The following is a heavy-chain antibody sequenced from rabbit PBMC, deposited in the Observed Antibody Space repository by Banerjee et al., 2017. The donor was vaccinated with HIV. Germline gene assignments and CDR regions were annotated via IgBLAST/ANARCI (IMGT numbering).Heavy chain of an antibody. Sequence: QSLEESGGDLVKPGASLTLTCTASGFDFSSSYYMCWVRQAPGKGLEWIACIYNNDGATYYASWAKGRFTISKTSSTTVTLQMTSLTAADTATYFCARDLAGAIGWNFNLWGQGTLVTVS. V-gene: IGHV1S40*01. CDR2: IYNNDGAT. D-gene: IGHD4-1*01. J-gene: IGHJ4*01. CDR1: GFDFSSSYY. CDR3: ARDLAGAIGWNFNL.